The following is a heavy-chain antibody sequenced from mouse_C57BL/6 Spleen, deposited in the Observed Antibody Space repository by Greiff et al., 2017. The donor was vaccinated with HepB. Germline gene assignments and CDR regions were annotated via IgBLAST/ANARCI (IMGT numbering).Heavy chain of an antibody. CDR1: GYTFTSYW. Sequence: QVQLQQPGAELVKPGASVKMSCKASGYTFTSYWITWVKQRPGQGLEWIGDIYPGSGSTNYNEKFKSKATLTVDTSSSTAYMQLSSLTSEDSAVYYCARLHYYGSREGHFDVWGTGTTVTVSS. D-gene: IGHD1-1*01. J-gene: IGHJ1*03. V-gene: IGHV1-55*01. CDR2: IYPGSGST. CDR3: ARLHYYGSREGHFDV.